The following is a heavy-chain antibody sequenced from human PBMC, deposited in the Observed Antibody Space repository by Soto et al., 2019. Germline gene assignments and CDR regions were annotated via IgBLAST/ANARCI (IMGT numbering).Heavy chain of an antibody. D-gene: IGHD3-16*01. CDR1: GFTFSDYY. CDR2: ISSSGSTI. J-gene: IGHJ4*02. CDR3: ARVGASGYEYIWGSPRGLDY. Sequence: QVQLVESGGGLVKPGGSLRLSCAASGFTFSDYYMSWIRQAPGKGLEWVSYISSSGSTIYYADSVKGRFTISRDNAKNSLYLQMNSLRAEDTAVYYCARVGASGYEYIWGSPRGLDYWGQGTLVTVSS. V-gene: IGHV3-11*01.